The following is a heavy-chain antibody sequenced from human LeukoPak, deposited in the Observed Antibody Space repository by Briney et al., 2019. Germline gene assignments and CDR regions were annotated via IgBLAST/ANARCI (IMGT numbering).Heavy chain of an antibody. CDR3: AKPVKIAARPPPYNWFDP. CDR1: GFTFSSYA. V-gene: IGHV3-23*01. D-gene: IGHD6-6*01. Sequence: GGSLRLSCAASGFTFSSYAMSWVRQVPGKGLEWVSAISGSGGSTYYADSVKGRFTISRDNSKNTLYLQMNSLRAEDTAVYYCAKPVKIAARPPPYNWFDPWGQGTLVTVSS. CDR2: ISGSGGST. J-gene: IGHJ5*02.